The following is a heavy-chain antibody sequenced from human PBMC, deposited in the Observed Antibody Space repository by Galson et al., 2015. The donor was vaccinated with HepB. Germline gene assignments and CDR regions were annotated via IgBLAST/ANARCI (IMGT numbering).Heavy chain of an antibody. J-gene: IGHJ4*02. CDR2: ISYDGSNK. CDR3: AKSGHWGSGWYFDY. D-gene: IGHD6-19*01. Sequence: SLRLSCAASGFTFSSYGMHWVRQAPGKGLEWVAVISYDGSNKYYADSVKGRFTISRDNSKNTLYLQMNSLRAEDTAVYYCAKSGHWGSGWYFDYWGQGTLVTVSS. V-gene: IGHV3-30*18. CDR1: GFTFSSYG.